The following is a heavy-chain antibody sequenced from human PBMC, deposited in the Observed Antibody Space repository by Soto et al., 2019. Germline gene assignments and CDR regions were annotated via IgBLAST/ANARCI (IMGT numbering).Heavy chain of an antibody. Sequence: EVQLVEPGGGLVQPGRSLRLSCAVSGFTFDDYAMHWVCPAPGKGLERVSGLSWNGDYTGYADSVKGRFTISRDNTRNSLYLQMTSLRAEDTALYYCAKGTRSSYYYGMDVWGQGTTVTVSS. D-gene: IGHD6-6*01. J-gene: IGHJ6*02. CDR2: LSWNGDYT. CDR1: GFTFDDYA. V-gene: IGHV3-9*01. CDR3: AKGTRSSYYYGMDV.